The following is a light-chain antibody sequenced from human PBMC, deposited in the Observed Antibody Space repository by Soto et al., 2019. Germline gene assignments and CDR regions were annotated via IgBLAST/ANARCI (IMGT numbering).Light chain of an antibody. J-gene: IGLJ3*02. CDR2: EVT. CDR1: SSDVGGYNY. Sequence: QSVLTQPPSASGSPGQSVTISCTGTSSDVGGYNYVSWYQQHPGKAPKLMIYEVTKRPSGVPDRFSGSKSGNTASLTVSGLQADDEADYYCSSHAGINNVVFGGRTKVTVL. V-gene: IGLV2-8*01. CDR3: SSHAGINNVV.